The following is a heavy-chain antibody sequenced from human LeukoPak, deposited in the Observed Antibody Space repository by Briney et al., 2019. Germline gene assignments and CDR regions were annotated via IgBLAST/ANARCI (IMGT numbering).Heavy chain of an antibody. CDR3: ARVISNRGYYGMDV. CDR1: GGSISSYY. Sequence: PSETLSLTCTVSGGSISSYYWSWIRQPPGKGLEWIGYIYYSGSTNYNPSLKSRVTISVDTSKNQFSLKLSSVTAVDTAVYYCARVISNRGYYGMDVWGQGTTVTVSS. CDR2: IYYSGST. J-gene: IGHJ6*02. V-gene: IGHV4-59*01. D-gene: IGHD2/OR15-2a*01.